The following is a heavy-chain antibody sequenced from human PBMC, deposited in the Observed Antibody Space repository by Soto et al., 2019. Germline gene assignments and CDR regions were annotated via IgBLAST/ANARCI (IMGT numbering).Heavy chain of an antibody. V-gene: IGHV4-59*01. J-gene: IGHJ3*02. CDR1: GGSISSYY. D-gene: IGHD3-10*01. Sequence: SETLSLTCTVSGGSISSYYWSWIRQPPGKGLEWIGDIYYSGSTTYNPSLKSRIIISVDMSTNQFSLKLGSVTAADTAVYYCARSRWENYYDSGTYHRRLGAFDIWGPATMVTLAS. CDR3: ARSRWENYYDSGTYHRRLGAFDI. CDR2: IYYSGST.